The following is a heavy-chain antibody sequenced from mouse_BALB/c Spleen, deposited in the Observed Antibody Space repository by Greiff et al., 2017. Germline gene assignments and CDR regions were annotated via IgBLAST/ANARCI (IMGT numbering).Heavy chain of an antibody. J-gene: IGHJ3*01. CDR1: GFTFSSYT. Sequence: EVKLVESGGGLVKPGGSLKLSCAASGFTFSSYTMSWVRQTPEKRLEWVATISSGGGNTYYPDSVKGRFTISRDNAKNNLYLQMSSLRSEDTALYYCARAITTVPFAYWGQGTLVTVSA. V-gene: IGHV5-9*03. D-gene: IGHD1-1*01. CDR3: ARAITTVPFAY. CDR2: ISSGGGNT.